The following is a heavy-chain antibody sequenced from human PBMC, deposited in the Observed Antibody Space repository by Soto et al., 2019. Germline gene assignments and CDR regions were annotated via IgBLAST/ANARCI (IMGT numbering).Heavy chain of an antibody. J-gene: IGHJ3*02. D-gene: IGHD2-21*01. CDR3: ARDRVVIAILSNAFDI. V-gene: IGHV1-18*01. CDR2: ISAYNGNT. CDR1: GYTFTSYG. Sequence: ASVKVSCKASGYTFTSYGISWVRQAPGQGLEWMGWISAYNGNTNYAQKLQGRVTMTTDTSTSTAYMELRSLRSDDTAVYYCARDRVVIAILSNAFDIWGQGTMVTVSS.